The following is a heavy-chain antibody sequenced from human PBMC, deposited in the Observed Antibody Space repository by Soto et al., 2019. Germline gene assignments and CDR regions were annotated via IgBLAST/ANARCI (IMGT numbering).Heavy chain of an antibody. CDR3: AREDSSSSCFSY. J-gene: IGHJ4*02. Sequence: SLKVSSKASGGTFSSYAISWVRQAPGQGLEWMGGIIPIFGTANYAQKFQGRVTITADESTSTAYMELSSLRSEDTAVYYCAREDSSSSCFSYWGQGTLVTVSS. CDR2: IIPIFGTA. V-gene: IGHV1-69*13. CDR1: GGTFSSYA. D-gene: IGHD6-6*01.